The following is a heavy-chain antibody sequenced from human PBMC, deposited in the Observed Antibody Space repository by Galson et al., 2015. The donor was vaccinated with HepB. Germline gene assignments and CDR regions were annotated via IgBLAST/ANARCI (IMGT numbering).Heavy chain of an antibody. CDR1: GFTFSSYS. Sequence: SLRLSCAASGFTFSSYSMNWVRQAPAKGLEWVSYISSSSSTIYYADSVNGRFTISRDNAKNSLYLQMNSLRAEDTAVYYCARYVASSSPARYRTHVSGQGTPVTVSS. CDR2: ISSSSSTI. CDR3: ARYVASSSPARYRTHV. V-gene: IGHV3-48*01. D-gene: IGHD3-16*01. J-gene: IGHJ6*02.